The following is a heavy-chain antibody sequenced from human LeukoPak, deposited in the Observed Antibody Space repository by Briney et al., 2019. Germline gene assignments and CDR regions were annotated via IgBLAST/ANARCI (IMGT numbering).Heavy chain of an antibody. CDR1: GGTFSSYA. Sequence: SVKVSCKASGGTFSSYAISWVRQAPGQGLEWMGGIIPIFGTANYAQKFQGRVTMTRDTSTSTVYMELSSLRSEDTAVYYCARDMSRVAAKDYWGQGTLVTVSS. D-gene: IGHD2-15*01. J-gene: IGHJ4*02. V-gene: IGHV1-69*05. CDR3: ARDMSRVAAKDY. CDR2: IIPIFGTA.